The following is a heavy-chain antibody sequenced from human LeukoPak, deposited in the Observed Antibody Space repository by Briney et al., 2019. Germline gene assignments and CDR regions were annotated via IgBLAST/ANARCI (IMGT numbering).Heavy chain of an antibody. V-gene: IGHV4-61*01. J-gene: IGHJ4*02. Sequence: SETLSLTCTVSGGSVSSGSYSWTWIRQPPGKGLECIGYIYYTGRTSYNPSLQSRVAMSVDTSKNQFSLKLSSVTAADTAVYYCARVWGREVKYFDYWGQGTLVTVSS. CDR1: GGSVSSGSYS. CDR2: IYYTGRT. CDR3: ARVWGREVKYFDY. D-gene: IGHD1-26*01.